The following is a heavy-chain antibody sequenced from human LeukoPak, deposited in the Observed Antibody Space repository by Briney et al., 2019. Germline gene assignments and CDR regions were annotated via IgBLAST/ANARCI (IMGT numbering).Heavy chain of an antibody. V-gene: IGHV4-39*01. J-gene: IGHJ4*02. CDR3: ARPAGDWFGKKNYFDY. Sequence: PSETLSLTCTVPGGSISSSSYYWGWIRQPPGKGLEWIGSIYYSGSTYYNPPLKSRVTISVDTSKNQFSLKLSSVTAADTAVYYCARPAGDWFGKKNYFDYWGQGTLVTVSS. CDR2: IYYSGST. D-gene: IGHD3-10*01. CDR1: GGSISSSSYY.